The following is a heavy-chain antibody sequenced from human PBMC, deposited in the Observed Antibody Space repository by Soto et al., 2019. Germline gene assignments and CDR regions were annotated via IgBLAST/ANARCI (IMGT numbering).Heavy chain of an antibody. CDR3: ARYHKCGYSYYGTDV. CDR2: ISSSGSTI. D-gene: IGHD2-21*01. V-gene: IGHV3-48*03. CDR1: AFTFSSYE. J-gene: IGHJ6*02. Sequence: RLSFAASAFTFSSYEMNWVRQAPGDGLGWGSYISSSGSTIYYSDSVKGRFTISRGNAKNSMSLQMNSLRSEGTAVYYWARYHKCGYSYYGTDVWGQGTTVTV.